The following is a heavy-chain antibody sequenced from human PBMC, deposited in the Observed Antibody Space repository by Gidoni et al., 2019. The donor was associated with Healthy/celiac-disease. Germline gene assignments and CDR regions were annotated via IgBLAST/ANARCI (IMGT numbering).Heavy chain of an antibody. CDR1: GFTFSSYA. D-gene: IGHD6-19*01. CDR2: IRGSGGSK. CDR3: AKDERGYSSGWYGHFDY. Sequence: EVQLLESGGGLVQPGRSMRLSCAASGFTFSSYALSWVRKAPGKGLEWVAAIRGSGGSKYYADSVKGRFTISRDNSKNTLDLQMTSLRAEDTAVYYCAKDERGYSSGWYGHFDYWGQGTLVTVSS. J-gene: IGHJ4*02. V-gene: IGHV3-23*01.